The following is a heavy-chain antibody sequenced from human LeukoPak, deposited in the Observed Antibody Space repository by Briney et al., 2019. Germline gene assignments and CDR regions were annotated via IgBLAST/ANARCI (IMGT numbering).Heavy chain of an antibody. CDR2: INPSGGST. J-gene: IGHJ6*03. D-gene: IGHD5-18*01. CDR1: GYTFTSYY. Sequence: ASVKVSCKASGYTFTSYYMHWVRQAPGQGLEWMGIINPSGGSTSYAQKFQGRVTKTRDTSTSTVYMELSSLRSEDTAVYYCARDLGTGYSYDLYMDVWGKGTTVTISS. CDR3: ARDLGTGYSYDLYMDV. V-gene: IGHV1-46*01.